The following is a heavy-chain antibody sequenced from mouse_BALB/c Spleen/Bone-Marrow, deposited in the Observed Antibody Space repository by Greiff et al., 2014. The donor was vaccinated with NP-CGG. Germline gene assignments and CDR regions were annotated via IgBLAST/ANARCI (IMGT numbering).Heavy chain of an antibody. CDR2: INPFNGGA. Sequence: EVQGVESGPELVKPGASVKMSCKASGYTFTSYVMHWVKQKPGQGLEWIGFINPFNGGAKYNEKFRGKATLTSDKSSCTAYMELSSLTSEDSAVYYCAGPAWFAYWGRGTLVTVSA. J-gene: IGHJ3*01. CDR3: AGPAWFAY. CDR1: GYTFTSYV. V-gene: IGHV1-14*01.